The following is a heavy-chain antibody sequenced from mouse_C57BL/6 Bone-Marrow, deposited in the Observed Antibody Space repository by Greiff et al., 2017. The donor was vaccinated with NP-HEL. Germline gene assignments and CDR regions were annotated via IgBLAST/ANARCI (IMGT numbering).Heavy chain of an antibody. J-gene: IGHJ3*01. Sequence: EVQLQESGGGLVQPKGSLKLSCAASGFSFNTYAMNWVRQAPGKGLEWVARIRSKSNNYATYYADSVKDRFTISRDDSESMLYLQMNNLKTEDTAMYYCVSPYGSSPAWFAYWGQGTLVTVSA. D-gene: IGHD1-1*01. CDR3: VSPYGSSPAWFAY. V-gene: IGHV10-1*01. CDR1: GFSFNTYA. CDR2: IRSKSNNYAT.